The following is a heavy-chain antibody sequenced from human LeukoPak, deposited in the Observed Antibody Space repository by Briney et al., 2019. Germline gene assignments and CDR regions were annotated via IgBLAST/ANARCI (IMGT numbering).Heavy chain of an antibody. Sequence: GGSLRLSCAASGFTFSSYSMNWVRQAPGKGLEWVSYISSSSTIYYADSVKGRFTISRDNSKNTLYLQMNSLRAEDTAVYYCAKYDFWSGSPWGQGTLVTVSS. J-gene: IGHJ5*02. CDR3: AKYDFWSGSP. D-gene: IGHD3-3*01. CDR2: ISSSSTI. CDR1: GFTFSSYS. V-gene: IGHV3-48*01.